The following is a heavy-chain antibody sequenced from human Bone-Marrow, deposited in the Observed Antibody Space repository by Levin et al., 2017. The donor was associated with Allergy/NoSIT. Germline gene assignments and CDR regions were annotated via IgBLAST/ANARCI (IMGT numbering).Heavy chain of an antibody. CDR1: GFIFGSYA. Sequence: PGGSLRLSCAASGFIFGSYAMTWVRQTPGKGLEWVSSLTGSGTSTYYLDSVKGRFTISRDNSKNTLYLQMNSLTAEDTAIYYCAKGPVFGPNDPFDVWGQGTMVTVSS. CDR2: LTGSGTST. D-gene: IGHD3-10*01. V-gene: IGHV3-23*01. J-gene: IGHJ3*01. CDR3: AKGPVFGPNDPFDV.